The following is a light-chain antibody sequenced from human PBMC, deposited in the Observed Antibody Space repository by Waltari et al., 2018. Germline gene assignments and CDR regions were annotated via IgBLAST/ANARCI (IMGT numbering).Light chain of an antibody. J-gene: IGLJ3*02. Sequence: QSVLTQPPSVSGAPGQRVTISCSGGNSNIGANYDVHWYHQIPGRAPTVIVYSNTNRSSGVPDRFSGSKSGTSASLAITGLQSDDEGDYYCQSYDSVRGWVFGGGTKLTVL. V-gene: IGLV1-40*01. CDR2: SNT. CDR3: QSYDSVRGWV. CDR1: NSNIGANYD.